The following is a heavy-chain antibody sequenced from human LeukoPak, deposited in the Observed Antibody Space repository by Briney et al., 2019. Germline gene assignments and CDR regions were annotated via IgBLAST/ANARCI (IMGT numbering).Heavy chain of an antibody. D-gene: IGHD6-13*01. Sequence: GSLRLSCAASGFTFSNYNIHWVRQAPGKGLEWVSSISSRGSYIYYADSVKGRFAISADNAMNSLYLQMNSLRAEDTAVYYCARGYSSSWYDLYYFDYWGQGTLVTVSS. CDR3: ARGYSSSWYDLYYFDY. CDR1: GFTFSNYN. J-gene: IGHJ4*02. V-gene: IGHV3-21*01. CDR2: ISSRGSYI.